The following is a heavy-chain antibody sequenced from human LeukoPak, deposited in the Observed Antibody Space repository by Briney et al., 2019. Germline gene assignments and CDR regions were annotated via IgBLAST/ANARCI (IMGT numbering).Heavy chain of an antibody. CDR1: GGSISSGGYY. J-gene: IGHJ5*02. V-gene: IGHV4-31*11. CDR2: IYYSGST. CDR3: ARGPLNWFDP. Sequence: ESGPGLVKPSQTVSLTCAVSGGSISSGGYYWSWIRQHPGKGLEWIGYIYYSGSTYYNPSLKSRVTISVDTSKNQFSLKLSSVTASDTAVYYCARGPLNWFDPWGQGTLVTVSS.